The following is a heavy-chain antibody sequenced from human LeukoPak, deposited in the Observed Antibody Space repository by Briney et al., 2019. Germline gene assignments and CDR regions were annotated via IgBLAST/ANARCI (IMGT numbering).Heavy chain of an antibody. V-gene: IGHV4-38-2*01. CDR2: IYHSGST. Sequence: SETLSLTCAVSGYSISSGYYWGWIRQPPGKGLEWIGSIYHSGSTYYNPSLKSRVTISVDTSKNQFSLKLSSVTAADTAVYYCARSMTTVTRGHFVYWGQGTLVTVSS. CDR1: GYSISSGYY. J-gene: IGHJ4*02. CDR3: ARSMTTVTRGHFVY. D-gene: IGHD4-17*01.